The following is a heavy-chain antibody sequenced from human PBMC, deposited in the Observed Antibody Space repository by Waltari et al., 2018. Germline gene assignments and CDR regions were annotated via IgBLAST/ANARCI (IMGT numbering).Heavy chain of an antibody. Sequence: QVQLVQSGAEAKKAGASVTVSCEVFGYSLGELSINWVRQAPGKGLEWMGGFDSENGEPVYAQKFQGRVTMTEDTSKDIAYMELSRLRSEDTAVYFCATDPVSGRHRDYWGQGTLVTVSS. CDR1: GYSLGELS. D-gene: IGHD6-19*01. CDR2: FDSENGEP. CDR3: ATDPVSGRHRDY. V-gene: IGHV1-24*01. J-gene: IGHJ4*02.